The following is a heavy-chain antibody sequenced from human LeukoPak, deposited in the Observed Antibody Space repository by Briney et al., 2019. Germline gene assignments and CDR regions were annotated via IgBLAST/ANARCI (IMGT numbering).Heavy chain of an antibody. CDR2: IYYSGST. CDR3: ARGPYCSGGSCYQTKVYYYYYGMDV. CDR1: GGSISSYY. Sequence: SETLSLTCTVSGGSISSYYWSWIRQPPGKGLEWIGYIYYSGSTNYNPSLKSRVTISVDTSKNQFSLKLSSVTAADTAVYYCARGPYCSGGSCYQTKVYYYYYGMDVWGQGTTVTVSS. D-gene: IGHD2-15*01. J-gene: IGHJ6*02. V-gene: IGHV4-59*12.